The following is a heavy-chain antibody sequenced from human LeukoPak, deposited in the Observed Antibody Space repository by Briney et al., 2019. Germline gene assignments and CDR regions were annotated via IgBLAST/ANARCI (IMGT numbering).Heavy chain of an antibody. D-gene: IGHD3-10*01. CDR2: IYYSGST. CDR3: ARDPRITMVRTPFWYFDL. J-gene: IGHJ2*01. CDR1: GGSISSYY. V-gene: IGHV4-59*01. Sequence: SETLSLTCTVSGGSISSYYWSWIRQPPGKGLEWIGYIYYSGSTNYNPSLKSRVTISVDTSKNQFSLKLSSVTAADTAVYYCARDPRITMVRTPFWYFDLWGRGTLVTVSS.